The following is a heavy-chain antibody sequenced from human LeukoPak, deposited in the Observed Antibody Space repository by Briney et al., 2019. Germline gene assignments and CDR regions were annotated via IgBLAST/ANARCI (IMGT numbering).Heavy chain of an antibody. CDR1: GYTFTSYG. CDR3: ARDGPSVGAVYYFDY. J-gene: IGHJ4*02. D-gene: IGHD1-26*01. Sequence: ASVRVSCKASGYTFTSYGISWVRQAPGQGLEWMGWISAYNGNTNSAQKLQGRVTMTTDTSTSTAYMELRSLRSDDTAVYYCARDGPSVGAVYYFDYWGQGTLVTVSS. V-gene: IGHV1-18*01. CDR2: ISAYNGNT.